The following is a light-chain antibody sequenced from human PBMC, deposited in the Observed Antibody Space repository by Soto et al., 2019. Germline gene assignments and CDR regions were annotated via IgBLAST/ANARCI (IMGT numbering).Light chain of an antibody. CDR2: DSS. J-gene: IGKJ1*01. CDR1: QSVSSS. Sequence: EIVITQSPSTLSVSPVERATLSCSASQSVSSSLAWYHQKPGQAPRLLIYDSSSRATGFPDRFSGSGSGTDFTLTISRLEPEDFAVYYCQQYGSSPLTFGQGTTVDTK. CDR3: QQYGSSPLT. V-gene: IGKV3-20*01.